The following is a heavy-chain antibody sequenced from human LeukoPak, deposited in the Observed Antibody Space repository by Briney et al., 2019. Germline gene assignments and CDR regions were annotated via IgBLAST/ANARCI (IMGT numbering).Heavy chain of an antibody. J-gene: IGHJ4*02. CDR2: IGTAGDT. D-gene: IGHD1-1*01. CDR1: GFTFSDYD. CDR3: ARVAKERVGGVYYFDY. V-gene: IGHV3-13*01. Sequence: PGGSLRLSCAASGFTFSDYDMHWVRQATGKGLEWVSAIGTAGDTYYTGSVKGRFTISRENAKNSLNLQMNSLRAGDTAVYYCARVAKERVGGVYYFDYWDQGTLVTVSS.